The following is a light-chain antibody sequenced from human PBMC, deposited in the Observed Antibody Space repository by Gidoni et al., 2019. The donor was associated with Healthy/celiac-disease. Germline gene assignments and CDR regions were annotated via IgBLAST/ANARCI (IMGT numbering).Light chain of an antibody. V-gene: IGKV1-5*03. J-gene: IGKJ4*01. Sequence: DIQMNQLTSTLSASVGDRVTITCRASQSVSSWLAWYQQKPGKAPKLLIYKASSLDSGVPSRFSGSGSGTEFTLTISSLQPDDFATYYCQQYNSYPLTFXGXTKVEIK. CDR2: KAS. CDR1: QSVSSW. CDR3: QQYNSYPLT.